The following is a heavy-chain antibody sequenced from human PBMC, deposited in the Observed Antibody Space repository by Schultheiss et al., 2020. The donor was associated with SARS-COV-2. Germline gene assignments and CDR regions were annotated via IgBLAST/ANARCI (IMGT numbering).Heavy chain of an antibody. CDR2: ITGSGAST. CDR1: ESYFSDYW. Sequence: GGSLRLSCTASESYFSDYWMSWVRQAPGKGLEWVSAITGSGASTYYADSVKGRFTISRDNSKNTLFLQMNSLRGEDSALYYCAKGRRLSGSGNYCDYWGQGTLVTVSS. J-gene: IGHJ4*02. D-gene: IGHD3-10*01. CDR3: AKGRRLSGSGNYCDY. V-gene: IGHV3-23*01.